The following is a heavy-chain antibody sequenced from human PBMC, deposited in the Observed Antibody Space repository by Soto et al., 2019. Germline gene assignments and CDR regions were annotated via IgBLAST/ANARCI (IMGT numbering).Heavy chain of an antibody. CDR3: ARAPLNYDSSGYHFDY. Sequence: GGSLRLSCAAPGLTFRTYAMTWVRQAPGKGLEWVSIISGSGGSTYYADSVKGRFTVSRDNAKNSLYLQMNSLRAEDTAVYYCARAPLNYDSSGYHFDYWGQGTLVTVSS. CDR1: GLTFRTYA. V-gene: IGHV3-23*01. D-gene: IGHD3-22*01. CDR2: ISGSGGST. J-gene: IGHJ4*02.